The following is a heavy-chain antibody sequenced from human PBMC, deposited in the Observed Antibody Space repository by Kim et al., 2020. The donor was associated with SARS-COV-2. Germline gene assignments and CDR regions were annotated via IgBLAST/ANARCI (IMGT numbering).Heavy chain of an antibody. CDR2: INPSGGST. D-gene: IGHD2-2*01. CDR3: ARGYCSSTSCPDYYYYYGMDV. V-gene: IGHV1-46*01. J-gene: IGHJ6*02. Sequence: ASVKVSCKASGYTFTSYYMHWVRQAPGQGLEWMGIINPSGGSTSYAQKFQGRVTMTRDTSTSTVYMELSSLRSEDTAVYYCARGYCSSTSCPDYYYYYGMDVWGQGTTVTVSS. CDR1: GYTFTSYY.